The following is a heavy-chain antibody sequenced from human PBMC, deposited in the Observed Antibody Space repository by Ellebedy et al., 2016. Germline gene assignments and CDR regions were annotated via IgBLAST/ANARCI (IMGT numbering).Heavy chain of an antibody. CDR1: GFTFSNSA. V-gene: IGHV3-23*01. Sequence: GGSLRLSXAASGFTFSNSAMSWVRQAPGKGLHWVSAISAGGGSTYYATSVKGRFTISRDNAKNTLYLQMNSLRLEDTALYFCARDFRRASNWFDPWGQGTLVTVSS. CDR2: ISAGGGST. CDR3: ARDFRRASNWFDP. D-gene: IGHD3-10*01. J-gene: IGHJ5*02.